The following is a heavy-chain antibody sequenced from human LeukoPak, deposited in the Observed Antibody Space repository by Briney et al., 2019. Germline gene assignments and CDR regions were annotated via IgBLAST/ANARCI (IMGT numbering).Heavy chain of an antibody. CDR3: ARGPIWFGELLSYYFDY. Sequence: SETLSLTCTVSGGSVSSGSYYWSWIRQPPGKGLEWIGYIYYSGSTNYNPSLKSRVTISVDTSKNQFSLKLSSVTAADTAVYYCARGPIWFGELLSYYFDYWGQGTLVTVSS. CDR1: GGSVSSGSYY. V-gene: IGHV4-61*01. J-gene: IGHJ4*02. CDR2: IYYSGST. D-gene: IGHD3-10*01.